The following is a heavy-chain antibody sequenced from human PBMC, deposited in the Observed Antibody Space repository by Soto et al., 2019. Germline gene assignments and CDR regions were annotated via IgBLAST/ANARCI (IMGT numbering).Heavy chain of an antibody. Sequence: EVQLVESGGGLVQPGGSLRLSCAVSGFTFNRHWMSWVRQTPGKGLEWVASIKEDGSEKSYVDSVKGRVTISRDNAKNPLFLQMDSLRVEVTAVYYCVRAGWPPPAYWSQGTLVTVYS. CDR3: VRAGWPPPAY. V-gene: IGHV3-7*01. D-gene: IGHD6-19*01. CDR1: GFTFNRHW. J-gene: IGHJ4*02. CDR2: IKEDGSEK.